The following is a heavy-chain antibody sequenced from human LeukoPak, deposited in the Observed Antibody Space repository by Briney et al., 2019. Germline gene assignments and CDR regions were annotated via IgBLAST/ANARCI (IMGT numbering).Heavy chain of an antibody. CDR1: GFTFSTYS. Sequence: GGSLRLSCAASGFTFSTYSMNWVRQAPGKGLEWVAVISYDGSTEYYADSVKGRFTISRDNSKNTLYLQMNSLRAEDTAVYYCARGHTYYDILTGYSTYWGQGTLVTVSS. J-gene: IGHJ4*02. D-gene: IGHD3-9*01. CDR3: ARGHTYYDILTGYSTY. CDR2: ISYDGSTE. V-gene: IGHV3-30*03.